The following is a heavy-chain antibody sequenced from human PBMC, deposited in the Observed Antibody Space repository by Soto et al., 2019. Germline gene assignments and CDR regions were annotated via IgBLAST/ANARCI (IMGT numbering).Heavy chain of an antibody. CDR1: GDSVSSDYYY. Sequence: QLQLQESGPGLVEPSQTLSLTCTVSGDSVSSDYYYWSWIRQPPGRGLEWIGHIYNSGSTYSNPSLRSRATVSVDTSKNQFSLELSSVTGADSAVYYCASGPSAGKVDYWGQGTLVTVSP. J-gene: IGHJ4*02. CDR3: ASGPSAGKVDY. V-gene: IGHV4-30-4*01. CDR2: IYNSGST.